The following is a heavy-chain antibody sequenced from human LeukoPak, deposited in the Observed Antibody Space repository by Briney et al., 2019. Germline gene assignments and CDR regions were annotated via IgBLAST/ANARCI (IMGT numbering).Heavy chain of an antibody. CDR1: GFTFSIYS. V-gene: IGHV3-21*01. Sequence: GGSLRLSCVASGFTFSIYSMNWVRQAPGKGLEWVSYISSSSSYIYYADSVKSRFTISRDNAKNTLYLQINRLRAEDTPVYYCAIIPWLVRWVYDWGQGTLVTVSS. CDR2: ISSSSSYI. CDR3: AIIPWLVRWVYD. D-gene: IGHD6-19*01. J-gene: IGHJ4*02.